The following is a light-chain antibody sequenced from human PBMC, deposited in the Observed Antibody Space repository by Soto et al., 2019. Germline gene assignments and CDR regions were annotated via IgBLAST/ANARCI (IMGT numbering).Light chain of an antibody. Sequence: QSALTQPASVSGSPGQSITISCTGTSSDVGGYNYVSWYQQHPGKAPKLMIYEVSNRPSGVSNRFSGSKSGNTASLTISGLQAEDEADSYCSSYTSSSTLVFGTETKVTVL. CDR1: SSDVGGYNY. CDR2: EVS. V-gene: IGLV2-14*01. CDR3: SSYTSSSTLV. J-gene: IGLJ1*01.